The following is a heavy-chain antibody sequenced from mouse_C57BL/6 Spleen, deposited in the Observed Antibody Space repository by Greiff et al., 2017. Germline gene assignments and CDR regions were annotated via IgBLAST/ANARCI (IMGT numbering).Heavy chain of an antibody. CDR1: GYTFTSYW. Sequence: VQLQQPGAELVRPGSSVKLSCKASGYTFTSYWMHWVKQRPIQGLEWIGNIDPSDSETHYNQKFKDKATLTVDKSSSTAYMQLSSLTSEDSAVYYCARCLYDGYSDYAMDYWGQGTSVTVSS. D-gene: IGHD2-3*01. V-gene: IGHV1-52*01. J-gene: IGHJ4*01. CDR2: IDPSDSET. CDR3: ARCLYDGYSDYAMDY.